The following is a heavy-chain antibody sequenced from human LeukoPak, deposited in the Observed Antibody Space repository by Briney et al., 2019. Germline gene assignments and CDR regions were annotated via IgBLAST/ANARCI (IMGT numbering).Heavy chain of an antibody. J-gene: IGHJ6*03. CDR3: ARVKRGEPAANYYMDV. CDR2: INPNSGGT. CDR1: GYTFTGYY. Sequence: GASVKVSCKASGYTFTGYYMHWVRQAPGQGLEWMGWINPNSGGTNYAQKFQGWVTMTRDTSISTAYMELSRLRSDDTAVYYCARVKRGEPAANYYMDVWGKGTTVTVSS. D-gene: IGHD2-2*01. V-gene: IGHV1-2*04.